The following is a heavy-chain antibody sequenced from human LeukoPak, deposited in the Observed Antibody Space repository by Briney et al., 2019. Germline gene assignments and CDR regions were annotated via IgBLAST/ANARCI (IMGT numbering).Heavy chain of an antibody. J-gene: IGHJ4*02. D-gene: IGHD3-22*01. V-gene: IGHV3-23*01. Sequence: SGGSLRLSCAASGFTFISYAMSWVRQAPGKGLEWVSAISGSGGSTYYADSVKGRFTISRDNSKNTLYLQMNSLRAEDTAVYYCAKVYKPDSSGYYYLTSFFDYWGQGTLVTVPS. CDR1: GFTFISYA. CDR2: ISGSGGST. CDR3: AKVYKPDSSGYYYLTSFFDY.